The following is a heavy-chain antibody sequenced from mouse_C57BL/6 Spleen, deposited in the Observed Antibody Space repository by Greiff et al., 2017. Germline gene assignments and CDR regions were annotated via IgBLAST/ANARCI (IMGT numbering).Heavy chain of an antibody. Sequence: VKLMESGPELVKPGASVKISCKASGYAFSSSWMNWVKQRPGKGLEWIGRIYPGDGDTNYNGKFKGKATLTADKSSSTAYMQLSSLTSEDSAVYFCARGGIYYDYDVGFDYWGQGTTLTVSS. V-gene: IGHV1-82*01. CDR3: ARGGIYYDYDVGFDY. D-gene: IGHD2-4*01. CDR2: IYPGDGDT. J-gene: IGHJ2*01. CDR1: GYAFSSSW.